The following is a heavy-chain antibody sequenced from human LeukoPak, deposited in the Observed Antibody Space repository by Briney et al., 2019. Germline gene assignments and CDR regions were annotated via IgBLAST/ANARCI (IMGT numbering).Heavy chain of an antibody. CDR1: GYTFISYD. D-gene: IGHD4-17*01. Sequence: ASVKVSCKASGYTFISYDINWVRQATGQGLEWMGWMNPNSGNTGYAQKFQGRVTMTRNTSISTAYMELSSLRSEDTAVYYCARYGDYDSYFQHWGQGTLVTVSS. V-gene: IGHV1-8*01. CDR2: MNPNSGNT. CDR3: ARYGDYDSYFQH. J-gene: IGHJ1*01.